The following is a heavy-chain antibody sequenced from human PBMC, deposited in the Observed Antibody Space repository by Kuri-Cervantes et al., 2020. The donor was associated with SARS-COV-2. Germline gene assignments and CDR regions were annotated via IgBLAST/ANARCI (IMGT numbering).Heavy chain of an antibody. CDR3: ARGEWELSRRGNYIWFDP. CDR1: GGSVSSGSYY. J-gene: IGHJ5*02. Sequence: SETLSLTCTVSGGSVSSGSYYWSWIRQPPGKGLEWIGYIYYSGSINYNPSLKSRVTISLDTSKNQFSLKLNSVTAVDTAVYYCARGEWELSRRGNYIWFDPWGQGTLVTVSS. CDR2: IYYSGSI. V-gene: IGHV4-61*01. D-gene: IGHD1-26*01.